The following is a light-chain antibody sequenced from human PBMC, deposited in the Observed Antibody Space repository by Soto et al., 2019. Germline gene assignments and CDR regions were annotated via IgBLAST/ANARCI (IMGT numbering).Light chain of an antibody. V-gene: IGKV3-15*01. CDR1: QSVGDD. Sequence: EVVMTQSPATLSVSPGDRATLSCRASQSVGDDLAWYQHKPGQTPRLLIYDTSTRATGVPARFSGSRSGTEFTLTINSLQSEDFAVYYCQRYNNWPLTFGGGTKVAIK. CDR3: QRYNNWPLT. CDR2: DTS. J-gene: IGKJ4*01.